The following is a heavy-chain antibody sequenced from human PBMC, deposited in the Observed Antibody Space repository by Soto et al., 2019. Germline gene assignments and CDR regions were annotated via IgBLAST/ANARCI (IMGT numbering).Heavy chain of an antibody. J-gene: IGHJ6*02. CDR3: AKSTGGPDNGTGV. V-gene: IGHV3-9*01. CDR2: ISWNSGTI. CDR1: GFSFDDYA. D-gene: IGHD2-8*02. Sequence: EVQVVESGGGLVQPGRSLRLSCAASGFSFDDYAMHWVRQAPGKGLEWVSGISWNSGTIGYADSVKGRFTISRDNAKNSVYVKMNSLRGEDAALDYCAKSTGGPDNGTGVWGQGTTVTVSS.